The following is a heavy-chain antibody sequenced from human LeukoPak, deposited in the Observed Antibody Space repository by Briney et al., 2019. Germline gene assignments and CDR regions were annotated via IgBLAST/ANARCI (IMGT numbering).Heavy chain of an antibody. CDR3: ARCIMITFGGVIVGNAFDI. V-gene: IGHV1-69*06. CDR2: IIPIFGTA. Sequence: ASVKVSCKASGVTFSSYAISWVRQAPGQGLEWMGGIIPIFGTANYAPKLHGRVTITADKSTSTAYMELSSLRSEDTAVYYCARCIMITFGGVIVGNAFDIWGQGTMVTVSS. J-gene: IGHJ3*02. D-gene: IGHD3-16*02. CDR1: GVTFSSYA.